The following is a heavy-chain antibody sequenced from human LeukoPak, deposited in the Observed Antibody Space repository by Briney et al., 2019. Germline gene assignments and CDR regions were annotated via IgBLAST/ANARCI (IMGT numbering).Heavy chain of an antibody. CDR2: IYPGDSDT. Sequence: GESLKISCKGSGYSFTSYWIGWVRQMPGKGLEWMGIIYPGDSDTRYSPSFQGQVTISADKSISTAYLQWSSLKASDTAMYYCARTRQEYLRLYYYGMDVWGQGTTVTVSS. D-gene: IGHD2/OR15-2a*01. CDR1: GYSFTSYW. J-gene: IGHJ6*02. V-gene: IGHV5-51*01. CDR3: ARTRQEYLRLYYYGMDV.